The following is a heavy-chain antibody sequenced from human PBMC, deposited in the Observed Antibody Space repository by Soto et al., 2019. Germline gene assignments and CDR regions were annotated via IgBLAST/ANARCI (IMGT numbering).Heavy chain of an antibody. CDR3: ARLPYDFWSGFYGMDV. CDR2: IYYSGST. CDR1: GGSISSGGYY. Sequence: SETLSLTCTVSGGSISSGGYYWSWIRQHPGKGLEWIGYIYYSGSTYYNPSLKSRVTISVDTSKNQFSLKLSSVTAADTAVYYCARLPYDFWSGFYGMDVWGQGTTVTVPS. D-gene: IGHD3-3*01. V-gene: IGHV4-31*03. J-gene: IGHJ6*02.